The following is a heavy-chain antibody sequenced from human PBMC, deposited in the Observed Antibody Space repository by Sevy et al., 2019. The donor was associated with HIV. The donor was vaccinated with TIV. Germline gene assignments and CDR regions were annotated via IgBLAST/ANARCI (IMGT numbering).Heavy chain of an antibody. D-gene: IGHD3-22*01. V-gene: IGHV3-21*01. J-gene: IGHJ4*02. CDR2: ISGSGGSV. CDR3: ARGDCRDDRCLAFDY. Sequence: GGSLRLSCAASGFNFSIYNMNWVSQASGAGLESVSSISGSGGSVYYADSVKGRFTISRDNARNSLYLQINSLTAEDTALYYCARGDCRDDRCLAFDYWGQGTLVTVSS. CDR1: GFNFSIYN.